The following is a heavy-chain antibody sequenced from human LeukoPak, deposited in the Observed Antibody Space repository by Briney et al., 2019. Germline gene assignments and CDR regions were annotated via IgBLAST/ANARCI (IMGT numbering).Heavy chain of an antibody. CDR3: ARVNAPFWSGSMDV. Sequence: GGSLRLSCAASEFTVSSNYMNWVRRAPGKGLEWVSVIYSGGSTYYADSVKGRFTISRDNSKNTLYLQMNSLRAEDTAVYYCARVNAPFWSGSMDVWGKGTTVTVSS. V-gene: IGHV3-66*02. CDR1: EFTVSSNY. J-gene: IGHJ6*03. CDR2: IYSGGST. D-gene: IGHD3-3*01.